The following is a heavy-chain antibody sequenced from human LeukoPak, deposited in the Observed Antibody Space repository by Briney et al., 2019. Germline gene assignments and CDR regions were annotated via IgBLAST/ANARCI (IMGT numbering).Heavy chain of an antibody. CDR1: GFTFSSYA. Sequence: GGSLRLSCAASGFTFSSYAMSWVRQAPGKGLEWVSAISGSGGSTYYADSVKGRFTISRDNSKNTLYLQMNSLRAEDTAVYYCARDPLYYYDSSGEPVDYWGQGTLVTVSS. V-gene: IGHV3-23*01. J-gene: IGHJ4*02. D-gene: IGHD3-22*01. CDR2: ISGSGGST. CDR3: ARDPLYYYDSSGEPVDY.